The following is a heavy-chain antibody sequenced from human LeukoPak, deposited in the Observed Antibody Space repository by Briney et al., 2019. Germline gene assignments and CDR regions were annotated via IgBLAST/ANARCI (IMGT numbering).Heavy chain of an antibody. CDR2: ISSNSSYI. CDR3: ARDVAGIAAAGAPPPEDWYFDL. V-gene: IGHV3-21*01. Sequence: GGSLRLSCAASGFTFSSYSMNWVRQAPGKGLEWVSSISSNSSYIYYADSVKGRFTISRDNAKNSLYLQMNSLRAEDTAVYYCARDVAGIAAAGAPPPEDWYFDLWGRGTLVTVSS. CDR1: GFTFSSYS. J-gene: IGHJ2*01. D-gene: IGHD6-13*01.